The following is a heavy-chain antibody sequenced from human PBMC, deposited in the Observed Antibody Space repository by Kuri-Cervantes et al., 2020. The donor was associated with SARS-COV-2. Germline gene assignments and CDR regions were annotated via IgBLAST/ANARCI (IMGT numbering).Heavy chain of an antibody. CDR3: ARGGSSYYCYAMDV. J-gene: IGHJ6*02. D-gene: IGHD6-6*01. V-gene: IGHV3-23*01. CDR2: ISGSGGST. CDR1: GFTLNDYG. Sequence: GESLKISCAASGFTLNDYGMSWVRQAPGKGLEWVSGISGSGGSTHYADSVKGRFTISRDNSKNTLYLQMNSLRAEDTAVYYCARGGSSYYCYAMDVWGRGTTVTVSS.